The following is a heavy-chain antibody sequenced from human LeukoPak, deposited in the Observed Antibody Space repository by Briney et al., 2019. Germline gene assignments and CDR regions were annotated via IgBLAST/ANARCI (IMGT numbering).Heavy chain of an antibody. CDR3: ARHIRNCGGDCYFDY. CDR2: IYYSGST. D-gene: IGHD2-21*02. J-gene: IGHJ4*02. V-gene: IGHV4-39*01. CDR1: GGSISSSSYY. Sequence: PSETLSLTCTVSGGSISSSSYYWGWLRQPPGKGLEWIGSIYYSGSTYYNPSLKSRVTISVDTSKNQFSLKLSSVTAADTAVYYCARHIRNCGGDCYFDYWGQGTLVTVSS.